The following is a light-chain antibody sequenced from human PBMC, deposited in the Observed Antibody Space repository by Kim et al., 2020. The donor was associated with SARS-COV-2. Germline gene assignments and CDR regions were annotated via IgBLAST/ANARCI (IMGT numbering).Light chain of an antibody. J-gene: IGKJ2*01. V-gene: IGKV1-5*03. CDR2: KAS. CDR3: QQYDSYPYT. CDR1: QSLNRW. Sequence: IQMSQSPSTLSASVGERVTITCRASQSLNRWFAWYQQKPGRAPNLLIYKASILESGVPSRFTGSGSGTEFTLTISSLQPDDFATYYCQQYDSYPYTFGQGTKLEI.